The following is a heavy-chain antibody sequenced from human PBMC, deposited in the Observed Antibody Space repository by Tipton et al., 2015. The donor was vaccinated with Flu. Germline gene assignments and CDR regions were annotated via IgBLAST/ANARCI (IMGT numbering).Heavy chain of an antibody. V-gene: IGHV4-38-2*02. CDR1: GDSMRRDYF. Sequence: TLSLTCTVSGDSMRRDYFWGWIRQAPGKGLEGIGNIHYSGSPHYNPSLKSRVTISVDTSKNQFSLKLSSVTAADTAVYFCAREVRRDGYNYCDYWGQGTLVTVSS. D-gene: IGHD5-24*01. CDR2: IHYSGSP. CDR3: AREVRRDGYNYCDY. J-gene: IGHJ4*02.